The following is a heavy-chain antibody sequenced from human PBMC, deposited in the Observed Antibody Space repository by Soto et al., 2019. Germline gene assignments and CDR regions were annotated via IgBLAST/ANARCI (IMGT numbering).Heavy chain of an antibody. CDR1: GYPFTTYG. CDR2: ISTYNGNT. D-gene: IGHD3-22*01. V-gene: IGHV1-18*01. CDR3: ARGPSDYYDNSRNYFLCC. J-gene: IGHJ1*01. Sequence: QVQLVQSGAEVKKPGASVKVSCKASGYPFTTYGMSWVRQAPGQGLDWMGWISTYNGNTKYAERLQGRVTMTTDTTTSTADTELRSRRSDATAVYYCARGPSDYYDNSRNYFLCCWGQSPLVTVSS.